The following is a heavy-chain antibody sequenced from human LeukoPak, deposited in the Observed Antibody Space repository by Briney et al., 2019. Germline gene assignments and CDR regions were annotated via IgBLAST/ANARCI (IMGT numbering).Heavy chain of an antibody. J-gene: IGHJ4*02. D-gene: IGHD2-21*02. CDR1: GYTFINYY. CDR3: ASALYCGGDCYSGRYFFDY. CDR2: IDPSGGAT. Sequence: ASVKVSCMASGYTFINYYIHWVRQAPGQGLEWMGMIDPSGGATSNAQKVQGRVTMTRDTSTSTIYMELSSLRFEDTAVYYCASALYCGGDCYSGRYFFDYWGQGTLVTVSS. V-gene: IGHV1-46*01.